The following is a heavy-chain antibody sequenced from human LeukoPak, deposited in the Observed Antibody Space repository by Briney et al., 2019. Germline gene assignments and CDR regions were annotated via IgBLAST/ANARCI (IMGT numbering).Heavy chain of an antibody. CDR2: INPSGGST. D-gene: IGHD3-22*01. CDR1: GYTFTSYY. V-gene: IGHV1-46*01. Sequence: ASVKVSCKASGYTFTSYYMHWVRQAPGQGLEWMGIINPSGGSTNYAQKFQGRVTMTRDTSTSTVYMELSSLRSEDTAVYYCARVGSHSSGANWFDPWGQGTLVTVSS. J-gene: IGHJ5*02. CDR3: ARVGSHSSGANWFDP.